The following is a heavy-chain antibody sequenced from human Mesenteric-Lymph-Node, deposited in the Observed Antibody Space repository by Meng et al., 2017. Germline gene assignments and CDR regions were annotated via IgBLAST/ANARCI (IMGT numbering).Heavy chain of an antibody. D-gene: IGHD3-22*01. CDR1: GFTFDDYA. V-gene: IGHV3-9*01. Sequence: GGSLRLSCAASGFTFDDYAMHWVRQAPGKGLEWVSGISWNSGSIGYADSVKGRFTISRDNAKNSLYLQMNSLIAEDTALYYCAKGRYYYDSSGYFLYAEYFQHWGQGTLVTVSS. CDR2: ISWNSGSI. J-gene: IGHJ1*01. CDR3: AKGRYYYDSSGYFLYAEYFQH.